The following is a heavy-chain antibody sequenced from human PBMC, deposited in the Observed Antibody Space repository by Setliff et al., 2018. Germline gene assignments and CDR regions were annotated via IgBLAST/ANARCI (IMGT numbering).Heavy chain of an antibody. V-gene: IGHV4-34*01. CDR1: GGSISDHY. Sequence: SETLSLTCGGYGGSISDHYWSWIRQPPGKGLEWIGEINHSGSTNYNPSLKSRVTISLDTSRNQVSLKLSSVTAADTAVYYCARDRQYCSSTSCYTSYFYYYAMDIWGQGTTVTVSS. CDR3: ARDRQYCSSTSCYTSYFYYYAMDI. J-gene: IGHJ6*02. CDR2: INHSGST. D-gene: IGHD2-2*02.